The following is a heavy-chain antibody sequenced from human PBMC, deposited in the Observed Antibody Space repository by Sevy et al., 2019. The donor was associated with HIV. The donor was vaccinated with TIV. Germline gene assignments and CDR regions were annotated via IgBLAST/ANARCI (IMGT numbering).Heavy chain of an antibody. CDR3: ARDLTPSPLYNWNYVPSPDY. V-gene: IGHV3-11*01. CDR2: ISSSGSTI. D-gene: IGHD1-7*01. CDR1: GFTFSDYY. Sequence: GGSLRLSCAASGFTFSDYYMSWIRQAPGKGLEWVSYISSSGSTIYYADSVKGRFTISRDNAKNSLYLQMNSLRAEDTAVYYCARDLTPSPLYNWNYVPSPDYWGHGTLVTVSS. J-gene: IGHJ4*01.